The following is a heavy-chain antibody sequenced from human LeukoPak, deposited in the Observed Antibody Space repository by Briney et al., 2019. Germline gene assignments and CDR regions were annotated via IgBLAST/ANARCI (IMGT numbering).Heavy chain of an antibody. CDR1: GYTFTSYA. V-gene: IGHV7-4-1*02. Sequence: GASVKVSCKASGYTFTSYAMNWVRQAPGQGLEWMGWINTNTGNPTYAQGFTGRFVFSLDTSVSTAYLQISSLKAEDTAVYYCARDINGHYDILTGPSDYWGQGTLVTVSS. D-gene: IGHD3-9*01. J-gene: IGHJ4*02. CDR2: INTNTGNP. CDR3: ARDINGHYDILTGPSDY.